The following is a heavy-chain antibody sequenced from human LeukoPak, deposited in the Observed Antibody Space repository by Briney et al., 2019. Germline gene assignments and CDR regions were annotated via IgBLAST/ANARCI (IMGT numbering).Heavy chain of an antibody. J-gene: IGHJ4*02. Sequence: RGSLRLSCAASGFTFSSYGMHWVRQAPGKGLEWVAVIWYDGNKKYYADSVRGRFTISRDNSKSTLYLQMNSPRAEDTAVYYCAKDLGYDILTGYHSFDYWGQGTLVTVSS. D-gene: IGHD3-9*01. CDR2: IWYDGNKK. CDR3: AKDLGYDILTGYHSFDY. V-gene: IGHV3-33*06. CDR1: GFTFSSYG.